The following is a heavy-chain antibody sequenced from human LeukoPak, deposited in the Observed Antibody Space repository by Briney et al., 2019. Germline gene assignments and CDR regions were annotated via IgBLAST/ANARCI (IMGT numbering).Heavy chain of an antibody. D-gene: IGHD6-6*01. CDR1: GFTFSVYT. Sequence: PGGSLRLSCAASGFTFSVYTMNWVRQAPGKGLEWLSYISSGSNTIYYAGSVKGRFTISRDNAKNSLYLQMNSLRAEDTAVYYCARAYSSSSGRDAFDIWGQGTLVTVSS. J-gene: IGHJ3*02. CDR2: ISSGSNTI. CDR3: ARAYSSSSGRDAFDI. V-gene: IGHV3-48*01.